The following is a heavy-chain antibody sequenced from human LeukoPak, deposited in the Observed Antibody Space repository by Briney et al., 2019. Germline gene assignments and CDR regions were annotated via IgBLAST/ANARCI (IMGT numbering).Heavy chain of an antibody. Sequence: SETLSLTCTVSGGSISGYYWSWIRQPPGKGLEWIGEINHSGSTNYNPSLKSRVTISVDTSKNQFSLKLSSVTAADTAVYYCARKGRSTVAGTGNWFDPWGQGTLVTVSS. V-gene: IGHV4-34*01. J-gene: IGHJ5*02. D-gene: IGHD6-19*01. CDR1: GGSISGYY. CDR2: INHSGST. CDR3: ARKGRSTVAGTGNWFDP.